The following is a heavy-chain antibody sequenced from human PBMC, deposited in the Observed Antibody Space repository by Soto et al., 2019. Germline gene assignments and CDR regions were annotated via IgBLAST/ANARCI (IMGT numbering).Heavy chain of an antibody. V-gene: IGHV1-18*01. CDR2: ISAYNGNT. CDR3: ARDRSRTLRGYRYGPSFDY. CDR1: GYTFTSYG. D-gene: IGHD5-18*01. Sequence: ASVKVSCKASGYTFTSYGISWVRQAPGQGLEWMGWISAYNGNTNYAQELQGRVTMTTDTSTSTAYMELRSLRSDDTAVYYCARDRSRTLRGYRYGPSFDYWGQGTLVTVSS. J-gene: IGHJ4*02.